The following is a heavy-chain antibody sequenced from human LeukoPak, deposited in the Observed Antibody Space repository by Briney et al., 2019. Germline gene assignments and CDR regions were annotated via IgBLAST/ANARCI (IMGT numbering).Heavy chain of an antibody. CDR3: ASYYGSGSRRAFDI. J-gene: IGHJ3*02. D-gene: IGHD3-10*01. V-gene: IGHV3-7*03. CDR1: GFTFSSYW. Sequence: GGSLRLSCAASGFTFSSYWMSWVRQAPGKGLEWVANIKQDGSEKYYVDSVKGRFTISRDNAKNSLYLQMNSLRAEDTAVYYCASYYGSGSRRAFDIWAKGQWSPSLQ. CDR2: IKQDGSEK.